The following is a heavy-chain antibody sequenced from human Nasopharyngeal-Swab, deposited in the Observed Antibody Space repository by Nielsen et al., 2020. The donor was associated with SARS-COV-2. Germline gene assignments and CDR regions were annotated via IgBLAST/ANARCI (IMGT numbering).Heavy chain of an antibody. J-gene: IGHJ4*02. CDR3: AKGVERAAEDY. D-gene: IGHD6-13*01. CDR1: GFTFSSYG. Sequence: GESLKISCAASGFTFSSYGMHWVRQAPGKGLEWVAVISYDGSNKYYADSVKGRFTISRDNSKNTLYLQMNSLRAEDTAVYYCAKGVERAAEDYWGQGTPVTVSS. V-gene: IGHV3-30*18. CDR2: ISYDGSNK.